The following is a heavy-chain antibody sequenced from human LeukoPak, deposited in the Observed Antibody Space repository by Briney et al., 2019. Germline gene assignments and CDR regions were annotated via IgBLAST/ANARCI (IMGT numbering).Heavy chain of an antibody. D-gene: IGHD1-26*01. J-gene: IGHJ4*02. CDR2: IKQDGIEI. CDR1: GFTFSSYW. Sequence: GGSLRLSCAASGFTFSSYWMSWVRQAPGKGLEWEANIKQDGIEIYYVDSVKGRFTISRDNAKNSLYLQMNSLRAEDTAVYYCARDKVVGATYFDYWGQGTLVTVSA. V-gene: IGHV3-7*01. CDR3: ARDKVVGATYFDY.